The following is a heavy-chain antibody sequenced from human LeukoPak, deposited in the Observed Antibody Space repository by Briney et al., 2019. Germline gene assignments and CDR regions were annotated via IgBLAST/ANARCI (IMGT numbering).Heavy chain of an antibody. CDR1: GFTFSSYG. CDR2: ISYDGSNK. CDR3: AKWDARNY. Sequence: GGSLRPSCAASGFTFSSYGMHWVRQAPGKGLEWVAVISYDGSNKYYADSVKGRFTISRDNSKNTLYLQMNSLRAEDTAVYYCAKWDARNYWGQGTLVTVSS. D-gene: IGHD1-26*01. V-gene: IGHV3-30*18. J-gene: IGHJ4*02.